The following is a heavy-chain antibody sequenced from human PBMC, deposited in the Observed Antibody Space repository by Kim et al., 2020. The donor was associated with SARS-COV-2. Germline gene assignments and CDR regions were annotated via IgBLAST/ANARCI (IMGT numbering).Heavy chain of an antibody. V-gene: IGHV4-59*08. CDR1: GGSISSYY. CDR3: ARGRPEWELAYFDY. CDR2: IYYSGST. Sequence: SETLSLTCTVSGGSISSYYWSWIRQPPGKGLEWIGYIYYSGSTNYNPSPKSRVTISVDTSKNQFSLKLSSVTAADTAVYYCARGRPEWELAYFDYWGQGTLVTVSS. D-gene: IGHD1-26*01. J-gene: IGHJ4*02.